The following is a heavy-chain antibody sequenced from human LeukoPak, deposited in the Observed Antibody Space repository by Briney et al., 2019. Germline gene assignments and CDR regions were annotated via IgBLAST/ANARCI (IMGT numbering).Heavy chain of an antibody. D-gene: IGHD6-19*01. Sequence: SQTLSLTCAISGDSVSSNSAAWNWIRQSPSRGLEWLGRTYYRSKWYNDYAVSVKSRITINPDTSKNQFSLQLNSVTPEDTAVYYCARDQGPVADEPGMFDYWGQGTLVTVSS. CDR3: ARDQGPVADEPGMFDY. CDR2: TYYRSKWYN. J-gene: IGHJ4*02. CDR1: GDSVSSNSAA. V-gene: IGHV6-1*01.